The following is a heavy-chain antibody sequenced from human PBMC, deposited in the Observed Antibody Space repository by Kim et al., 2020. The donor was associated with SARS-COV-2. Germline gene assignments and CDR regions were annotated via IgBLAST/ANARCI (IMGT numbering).Heavy chain of an antibody. D-gene: IGHD3-10*01. Sequence: GGSLRLSCAASGFTFSGQAMTWVRQAPGKGPERVSSIHSDHPTYYADSVKGRFTISRDDFKNTLDLQMYSMRADDTAVYYCAKGLSGWRFDPRGPGNLVT. CDR3: AKGLSGWRFDP. V-gene: IGHV3-23*01. J-gene: IGHJ5*02. CDR2: IHSDHPT. CDR1: GFTFSGQA.